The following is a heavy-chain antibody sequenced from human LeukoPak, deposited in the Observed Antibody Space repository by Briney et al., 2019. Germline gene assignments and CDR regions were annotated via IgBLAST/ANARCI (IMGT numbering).Heavy chain of an antibody. CDR1: GYTFTGYY. J-gene: IGHJ6*02. CDR3: ALDYGAAYYYYGMDV. V-gene: IGHV1-69*02. Sequence: GASVKVSCKASGYTFTGYYMHWVRQAPGQGLEWMGRIIPILGIANYAQKFQGRVTITADKSTSTAYMELSSLRSEDTAVYYCALDYGAAYYYYGMDVWGQGTTVTVSS. D-gene: IGHD4-17*01. CDR2: IIPILGIA.